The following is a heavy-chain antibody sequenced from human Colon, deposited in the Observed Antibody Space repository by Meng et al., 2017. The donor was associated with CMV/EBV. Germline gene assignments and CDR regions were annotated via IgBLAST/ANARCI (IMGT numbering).Heavy chain of an antibody. CDR2: MSPAENEY. CDR1: GFSFSDYW. D-gene: IGHD6-19*01. V-gene: IGHV3-7*03. J-gene: IGHJ4*01. Sequence: SCAGSGFSFSDYWVTWVRQRPGKGLELVANMSPAENEYSYGDSVEGRFTMSRDNAKDSLYLDMTGLRADDTAVYFCATDFGWYRRIYWGQGTLVTVSS. CDR3: ATDFGWYRRIY.